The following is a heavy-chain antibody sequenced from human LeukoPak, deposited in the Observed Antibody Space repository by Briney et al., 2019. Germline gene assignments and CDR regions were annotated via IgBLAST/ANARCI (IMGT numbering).Heavy chain of an antibody. Sequence: GGSLRLSCAASGFTVSGNYMSWVRQAPGKGVEWVSVIYSGGSTYYADSVKGRFTISRDNSKNTLYLQMNSLRAEDTAVYYCARDFYGSSRYFHDYWGQGTLVTVSS. J-gene: IGHJ4*02. CDR2: IYSGGST. CDR1: GFTVSGNY. CDR3: ARDFYGSSRYFHDY. D-gene: IGHD3-22*01. V-gene: IGHV3-66*01.